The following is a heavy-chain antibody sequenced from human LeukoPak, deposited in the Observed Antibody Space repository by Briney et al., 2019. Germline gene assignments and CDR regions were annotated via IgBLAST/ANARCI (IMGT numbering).Heavy chain of an antibody. D-gene: IGHD2-8*01. Sequence: PGRSLRLSCAASGFTFSSYGMHWVRQAPGKGLERVAVIWYDGSNKYYADSVKGRFTISRDNSKNTLYLQMNSLRAEDTAVYYCARDPDLGYCTNGVCYYFDYWGQGTLVTVSS. CDR3: ARDPDLGYCTNGVCYYFDY. CDR2: IWYDGSNK. V-gene: IGHV3-33*01. J-gene: IGHJ4*02. CDR1: GFTFSSYG.